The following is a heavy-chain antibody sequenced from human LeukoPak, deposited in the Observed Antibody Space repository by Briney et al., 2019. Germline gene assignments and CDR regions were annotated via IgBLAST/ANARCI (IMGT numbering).Heavy chain of an antibody. V-gene: IGHV4-34*01. Sequence: SETLSLTCAVYGGSFSGYYWSWIRQPPGKGLEWIGEINRSGSTNYNPSLKSRVTISVDTSKNQFSLKLSSVTAADTAVYYCGGFGELLGTPVDYWGQGTLVTVSS. D-gene: IGHD3-10*01. CDR3: GGFGELLGTPVDY. CDR2: INRSGST. J-gene: IGHJ4*02. CDR1: GGSFSGYY.